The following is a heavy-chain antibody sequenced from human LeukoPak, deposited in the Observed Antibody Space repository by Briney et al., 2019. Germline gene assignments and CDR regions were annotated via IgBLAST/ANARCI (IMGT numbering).Heavy chain of an antibody. CDR3: ARLLLATGPDY. V-gene: IGHV5-51*01. Sequence: GESLKSSCKGSGYSFTSYWIAWVRQMPGKGLEWMGTMYPADSDIRYSPSFQGQVTISADKSITTAYLQWSSLKASDTAMYYCARLLLATGPDYWGQGTLVTVSS. J-gene: IGHJ4*02. CDR1: GYSFTSYW. CDR2: MYPADSDI. D-gene: IGHD1-1*01.